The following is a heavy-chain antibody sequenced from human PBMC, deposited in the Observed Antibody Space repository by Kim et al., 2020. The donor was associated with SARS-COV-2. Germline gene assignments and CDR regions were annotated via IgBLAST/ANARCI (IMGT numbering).Heavy chain of an antibody. J-gene: IGHJ3*02. V-gene: IGHV3-15*01. D-gene: IGHD3-10*01. Sequence: GGSLRLSCAASGFTFSNAWMNWVRQAPGKGLEWVGRIKRNTDGETTDYAAPVKARFSISRDDSKNMLYLQMNSLKTDDTAVYYCTGSWRAFDIWGQGTMVTVS. CDR1: GFTFSNAW. CDR2: IKRNTDGETT. CDR3: TGSWRAFDI.